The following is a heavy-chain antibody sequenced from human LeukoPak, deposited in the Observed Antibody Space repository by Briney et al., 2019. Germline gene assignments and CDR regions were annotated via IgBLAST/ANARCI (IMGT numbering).Heavy chain of an antibody. J-gene: IGHJ6*03. Sequence: ASVKVSCKASGYTFTSYGISWVRQAPGQGLEWMGWISAYNGNSNYAQRLQGRVIMTTETSTSTVYMEVRSLRSDDTAVYYCAREGLRSIAARRGTRDYMDVWGKGTTVIVSS. D-gene: IGHD6-6*01. V-gene: IGHV1-18*01. CDR2: ISAYNGNS. CDR1: GYTFTSYG. CDR3: AREGLRSIAARRGTRDYMDV.